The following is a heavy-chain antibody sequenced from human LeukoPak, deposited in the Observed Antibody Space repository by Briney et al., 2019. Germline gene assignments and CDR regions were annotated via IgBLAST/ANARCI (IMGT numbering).Heavy chain of an antibody. D-gene: IGHD3-3*01. V-gene: IGHV3-23*01. CDR1: GFTFSSNA. J-gene: IGHJ4*02. CDR3: ARTRFLEWFNDY. Sequence: PGGSLRLSCAASGFTFSSNAMSWVRQAPGKGLEWVSAIGGSGGGTYYADSVKGRFTISRDNSKNTLYMQMNSLRAEDTAVYYCARTRFLEWFNDYWGQGTLVTVSS. CDR2: IGGSGGGT.